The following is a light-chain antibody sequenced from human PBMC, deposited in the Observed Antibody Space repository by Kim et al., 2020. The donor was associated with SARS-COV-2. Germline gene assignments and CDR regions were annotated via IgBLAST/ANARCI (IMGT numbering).Light chain of an antibody. CDR1: SGGIASSY. CDR2: EYK. V-gene: IGLV6-57*03. Sequence: KTLTISCTRSSGGIASSYVHWYQRRPGSAPRTLIYEYKQRHSGVPERFSGSIDTAANSTSLTISGLQTEDEADYYCQSYDMNNREIFGGGTQLTVL. J-gene: IGLJ2*01. CDR3: QSYDMNNREI.